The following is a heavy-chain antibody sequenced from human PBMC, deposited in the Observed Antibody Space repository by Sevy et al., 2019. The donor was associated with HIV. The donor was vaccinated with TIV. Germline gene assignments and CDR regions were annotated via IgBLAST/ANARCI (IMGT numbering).Heavy chain of an antibody. CDR3: ARDLVASTLTMDV. CDR2: ISPSGSPI. D-gene: IGHD2-15*01. CDR1: GFTFTNYV. J-gene: IGHJ6*02. Sequence: GGSLILSCAASGFTFTNYVMNWVRQAPGKGLEWVSYISPSGSPIYYADSVKGRFTISRENAKNSLYLQMTSLRADDTGLYYCARDLVASTLTMDVWGQGTTVTVSS. V-gene: IGHV3-48*03.